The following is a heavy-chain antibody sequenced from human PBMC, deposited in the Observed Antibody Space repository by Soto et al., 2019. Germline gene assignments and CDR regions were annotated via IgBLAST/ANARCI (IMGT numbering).Heavy chain of an antibody. CDR3: ARDRRSWLHDAFDI. Sequence: ETLSLTCAVSSGSISSSNWWSWVRQPPGKGLEWIGEIYHSGSTNYNPSLKSRVTISVDKSKNQFSLKLSSVTAADTAVYYCARDRRSWLHDAFDIWGQGTMVTVSS. J-gene: IGHJ3*02. V-gene: IGHV4-4*02. CDR1: SGSISSSNW. D-gene: IGHD6-13*01. CDR2: IYHSGST.